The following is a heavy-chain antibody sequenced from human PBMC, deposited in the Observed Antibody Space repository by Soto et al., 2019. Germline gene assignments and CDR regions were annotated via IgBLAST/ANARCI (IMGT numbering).Heavy chain of an antibody. D-gene: IGHD6-25*01. Sequence: QVQLKESGPGLVKPSQTLSLTCTVSGGSISSGGQYWSWIRQHPGKGLEWIGYIYDSGSTYYNPSLRRRVTISVDTSKKQFSLKLRSVTAADTAVYYCASDAAEYYFDYWGQGTLVTVSS. CDR2: IYDSGST. V-gene: IGHV4-31*03. CDR1: GGSISSGGQY. J-gene: IGHJ4*02. CDR3: ASDAAEYYFDY.